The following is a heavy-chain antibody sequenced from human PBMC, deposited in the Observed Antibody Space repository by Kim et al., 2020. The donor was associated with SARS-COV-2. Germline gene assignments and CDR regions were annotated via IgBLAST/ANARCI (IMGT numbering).Heavy chain of an antibody. V-gene: IGHV4-59*08. D-gene: IGHD6-13*01. CDR3: ARLGIAATGKYYFDY. CDR1: GGSISYYY. CDR2: FSYSGST. J-gene: IGHJ4*02. Sequence: SETLSLTCTVSGGSISYYYWSWIRQPPGKGLEWVGYFSYSGSTNYNPSLKSRVTISVDTSKNQFSLKLSSVTAADTAVYYCARLGIAATGKYYFDYWGQGTLVTVSS.